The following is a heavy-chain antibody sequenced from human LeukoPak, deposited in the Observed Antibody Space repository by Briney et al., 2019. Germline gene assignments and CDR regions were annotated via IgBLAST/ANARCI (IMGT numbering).Heavy chain of an antibody. V-gene: IGHV3-9*01. Sequence: PGRSLRLSCAASGFTFDDYAMHWVRQAPGKGLEWVSGISWNSGSIGYADSVKGRFTISRDNAKNSLYLQMNSLRAEDTAVYYCARDVPRGAAAPNYYYYGMDVWGQGTTVTVSS. CDR2: ISWNSGSI. CDR1: GFTFDDYA. CDR3: ARDVPRGAAAPNYYYYGMDV. D-gene: IGHD2-2*01. J-gene: IGHJ6*02.